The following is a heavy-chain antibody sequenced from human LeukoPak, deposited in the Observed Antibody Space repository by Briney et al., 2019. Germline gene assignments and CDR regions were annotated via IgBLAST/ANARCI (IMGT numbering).Heavy chain of an antibody. CDR3: ARDQYSGSYGDYYYYYMDV. D-gene: IGHD1-26*01. CDR2: INIDGSST. V-gene: IGHV3-74*01. CDR1: GFTFSSYW. Sequence: GGSLRLSCAASGFTFSSYWMHWVRQAPGKGLVWVSRINIDGSSTSYADSVKGRFTIPRDNAKNSLYLQMNSLRAEDTAVYYCARDQYSGSYGDYYYYYMDVWGKGTTVTISS. J-gene: IGHJ6*03.